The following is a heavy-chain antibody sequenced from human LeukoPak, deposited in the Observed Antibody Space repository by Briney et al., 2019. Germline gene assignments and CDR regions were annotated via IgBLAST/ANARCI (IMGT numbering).Heavy chain of an antibody. J-gene: IGHJ4*02. D-gene: IGHD5-18*01. CDR1: GGTFSSYA. V-gene: IGHV1-69*05. Sequence: SVKVSCKASGGTFSSYAISWVQQAPGQGLEWMGRIIPIFGTANYAQKFQGRVTITTDESTSTACMELSSLRSEDTAVYYCASWDTAMVSSTQLNYWGQGTLVTVSS. CDR2: IIPIFGTA. CDR3: ASWDTAMVSSTQLNY.